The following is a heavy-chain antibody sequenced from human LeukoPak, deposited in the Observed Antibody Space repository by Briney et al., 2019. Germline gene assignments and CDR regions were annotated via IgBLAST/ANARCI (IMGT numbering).Heavy chain of an antibody. CDR3: AKGRRVDADDHFDY. CDR2: INPNSGGT. Sequence: ASVKVSCKASGYTFTGYYMHWVRQAPGQGLEWMGWINPNSGGTNYVQKFQGRVTMTTDTTTSTAYMELRTLISDDTAVYYCAKGRRVDADDHFDYWGQGTLVTVSS. V-gene: IGHV1-2*02. J-gene: IGHJ4*02. D-gene: IGHD1-1*01. CDR1: GYTFTGYY.